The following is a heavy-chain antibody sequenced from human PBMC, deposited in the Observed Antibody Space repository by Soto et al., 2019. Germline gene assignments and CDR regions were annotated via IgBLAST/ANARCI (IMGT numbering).Heavy chain of an antibody. CDR2: IYYSGST. D-gene: IGHD3-9*01. J-gene: IGHJ6*03. CDR3: ARGGLMSDDILTGYSYYYYYYMDV. V-gene: IGHV4-59*12. CDR1: GGSISSYY. Sequence: SETLSLTCTVSGGSISSYYWSWIRQPPGEGLVWFVYIYYSGSTNYNPSLKSGVTVSVDTSKNQCALKLSSVTAADTAWYYCARGGLMSDDILTGYSYYYYYYMDVWGKGTTVTVSS.